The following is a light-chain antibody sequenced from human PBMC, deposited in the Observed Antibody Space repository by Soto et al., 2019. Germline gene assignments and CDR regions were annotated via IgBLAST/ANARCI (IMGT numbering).Light chain of an antibody. J-gene: IGLJ2*01. Sequence: QSALTQPPSAYGSPGQSVTISCTGTSSDVGGYNYVSWYQQHPGKAPKLMIYEVSKRPSGVPDRFSGSKSGNTASLTVSGLQAEDEADYYFSSYAGSNNWGVFCGGTKLTVL. CDR3: SSYAGSNNWGV. CDR1: SSDVGGYNY. V-gene: IGLV2-8*01. CDR2: EVS.